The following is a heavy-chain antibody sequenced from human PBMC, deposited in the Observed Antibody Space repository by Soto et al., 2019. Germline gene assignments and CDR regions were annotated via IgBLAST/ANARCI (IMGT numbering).Heavy chain of an antibody. D-gene: IGHD3-16*01. CDR3: XMVDNYVTPTPQDV. CDR2: ISPYSGKT. J-gene: IGHJ6*02. Sequence: QVQLVQSGDEVRKPGSSVKVSCKASGYIFVNYGFAWVRQAPGKGLEWMGWISPYSGKTHYASKVQGRLTMTTEQXXXXXXXXXXXXXSXXXXVXXXXMVDNYVTPTPQDVWGQGTTVTVSS. V-gene: IGHV1-18*01. CDR1: GYIFVNYG.